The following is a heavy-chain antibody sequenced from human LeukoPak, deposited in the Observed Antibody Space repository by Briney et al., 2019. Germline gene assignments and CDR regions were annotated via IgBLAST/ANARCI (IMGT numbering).Heavy chain of an antibody. CDR1: GYTFTGYY. D-gene: IGHD4-17*01. CDR3: ARVAYGDLGVDY. V-gene: IGHV1-2*06. J-gene: IGHJ4*02. Sequence: ASVKVSCKASGYTFTGYYMHWVRQAPGQGLEWMGRINPNSGGTNYAQKFQGGVTMTRDTSISTAYMELSRLRSDDTAVYYCARVAYGDLGVDYWGQGTLVTVSS. CDR2: INPNSGGT.